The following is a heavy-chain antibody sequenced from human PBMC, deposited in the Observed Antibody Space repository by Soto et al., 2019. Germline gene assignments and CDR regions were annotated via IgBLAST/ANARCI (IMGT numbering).Heavy chain of an antibody. D-gene: IGHD3-22*01. V-gene: IGHV2-5*02. CDR1: GFSLSTSGVG. CDR2: IYWDDDK. J-gene: IGHJ3*02. CDR3: AHSHDSSGYPAAFDI. Sequence: QITLKESGPTLVKPTQTLTLTCTFSGFSLSTSGVGVGWIRQPPGKALEWLALIYWDDDKRYSPSLKSRLTIXXDXSXXQVVLTMTNMDPVDTATYYCAHSHDSSGYPAAFDIWGQGTMVTVSS.